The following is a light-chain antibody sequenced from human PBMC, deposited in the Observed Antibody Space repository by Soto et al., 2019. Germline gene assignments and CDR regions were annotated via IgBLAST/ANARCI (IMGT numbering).Light chain of an antibody. CDR3: SSYTSSSPYV. CDR1: SSDVGGYNY. V-gene: IGLV2-14*01. CDR2: EVS. Sequence: QSALTQPASVSGSPGQSITISCTGTSSDVGGYNYVSWYQQHPGKAPKLMIYEVSNRPSGVSNRFSGSKSGNTAFLTISGLQAEDEADYYCSSYTSSSPYVFGNGTKVTVL. J-gene: IGLJ1*01.